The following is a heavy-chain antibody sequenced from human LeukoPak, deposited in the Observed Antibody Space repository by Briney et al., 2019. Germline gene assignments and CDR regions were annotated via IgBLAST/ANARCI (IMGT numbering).Heavy chain of an antibody. CDR1: GGSISSSSYY. J-gene: IGHJ4*02. D-gene: IGHD5-18*01. Sequence: PSETLSLTCTVSGGSISSSSYYWGWIRQPPGKGLEWIGSIYYSGSTYYNPSLKSRVTISVDTSKNQFSLKLSSVTAADTAVYYCARGGYSYGSKGLDYWGQGTLVTVSS. CDR2: IYYSGST. V-gene: IGHV4-39*07. CDR3: ARGGYSYGSKGLDY.